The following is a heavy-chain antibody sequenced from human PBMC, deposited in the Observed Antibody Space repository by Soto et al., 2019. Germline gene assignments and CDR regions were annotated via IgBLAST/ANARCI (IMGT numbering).Heavy chain of an antibody. CDR2: ISSSSSYI. CDR3: ARSRSADCTNGVCYSWSAFDI. CDR1: GFTFSSYS. D-gene: IGHD2-8*01. J-gene: IGHJ3*02. V-gene: IGHV3-21*01. Sequence: EVQLVESGGGLVKPGGSLRLSCAASGFTFSSYSMNWVRQAPGKGLEWVSSISSSSSYIYYADSVKGRFTISRDNAKNSLYLQMNSLRAEDTAVYYCARSRSADCTNGVCYSWSAFDIWGQGTMVTVSS.